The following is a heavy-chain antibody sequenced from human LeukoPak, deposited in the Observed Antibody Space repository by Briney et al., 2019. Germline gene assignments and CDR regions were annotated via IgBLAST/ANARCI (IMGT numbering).Heavy chain of an antibody. CDR3: ARYYYESSGYYILDY. CDR1: GGSISGHY. J-gene: IGHJ4*02. Sequence: SETLSLTGTVSGGSISGHYWSWIRQPPGKGLEWIGYIYYSGSTNYNPSLKSRVTISVDTSKNQFSLNLSSVTAADTAVYYCARYYYESSGYYILDYWGQGTLVTVSS. D-gene: IGHD3-22*01. CDR2: IYYSGST. V-gene: IGHV4-59*11.